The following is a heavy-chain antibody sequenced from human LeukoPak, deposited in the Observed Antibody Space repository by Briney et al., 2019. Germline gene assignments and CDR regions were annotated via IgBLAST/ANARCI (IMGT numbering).Heavy chain of an antibody. Sequence: NASETLSLTCAVYGGSFSGYYWSWIRQPPGKGLEWIGEINHSGSTNYNPSLKSRVTISVDTSKNQFSLKLSSVTAADTAVYYCARGRSSSSTSCYAHWGQGTMVTVSS. V-gene: IGHV4-34*01. D-gene: IGHD2-2*01. CDR3: ARGRSSSSTSCYAH. CDR2: INHSGST. J-gene: IGHJ3*01. CDR1: GGSFSGYY.